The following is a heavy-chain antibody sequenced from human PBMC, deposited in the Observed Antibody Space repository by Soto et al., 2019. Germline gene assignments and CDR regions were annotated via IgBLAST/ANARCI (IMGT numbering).Heavy chain of an antibody. D-gene: IGHD6-19*01. J-gene: IGHJ3*02. CDR1: GFTFDDYG. CDR2: INWNGGST. Sequence: GGSLRLSCAASGFTFDDYGMSWVRQAPGKGLEWVSGINWNGGSTGYADSVKGRFTISRDNAKNSLYLQMNSLRAEDTALYHCARAISGSSGWHRTLAAFDIWGQGTMVTVSS. V-gene: IGHV3-20*01. CDR3: ARAISGSSGWHRTLAAFDI.